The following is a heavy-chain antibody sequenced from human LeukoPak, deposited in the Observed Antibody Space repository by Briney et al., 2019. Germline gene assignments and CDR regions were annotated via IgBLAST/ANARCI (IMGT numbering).Heavy chain of an antibody. J-gene: IGHJ6*03. V-gene: IGHV1-2*02. CDR2: INPNSGGT. CDR3: ARDGLRYFDWRTKPRYYYMDV. D-gene: IGHD3-9*01. CDR1: GYTFTGYY. Sequence: ASVTVSCKASGYTFTGYYMHWVRQAPGQGLEWMGWINPNSGGTNYAQKFQGRVTMTRDTSISTAYMELSRLRSDDTAVYYCARDGLRYFDWRTKPRYYYMDVWGKGTTVTVSS.